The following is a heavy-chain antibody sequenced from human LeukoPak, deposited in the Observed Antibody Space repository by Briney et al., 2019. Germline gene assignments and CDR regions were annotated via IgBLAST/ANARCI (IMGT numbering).Heavy chain of an antibody. D-gene: IGHD6-13*01. CDR3: ARGGPVGSSLDY. V-gene: IGHV4-34*01. CDR1: GGSFSGYY. Sequence: SETLSLTCAVYGGSFSGYYWSWIRQPPGKGREWIGEINHSGSTNYNPSLKSRVTISVDTSKNQFSLKLSSVTAADTAVYYCARGGPVGSSLDYWGQGTLVTVSS. J-gene: IGHJ4*02. CDR2: INHSGST.